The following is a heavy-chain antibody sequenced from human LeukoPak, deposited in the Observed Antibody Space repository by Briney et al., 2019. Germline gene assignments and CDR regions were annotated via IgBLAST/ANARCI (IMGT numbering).Heavy chain of an antibody. CDR1: GGSISSSRYY. V-gene: IGHV4-39*01. Sequence: PSETLSLTSSVPGGSISSSRYYWGWIRQPPGKGLEWLGNVYYGGSPYYNPPLKSRVTISVDTSKSQFSLKLSSVTAADTAVYYCARPDYYYYHMDVWGKGTTVTVS. CDR2: VYYGGSP. J-gene: IGHJ6*03. CDR3: ARPDYYYYHMDV.